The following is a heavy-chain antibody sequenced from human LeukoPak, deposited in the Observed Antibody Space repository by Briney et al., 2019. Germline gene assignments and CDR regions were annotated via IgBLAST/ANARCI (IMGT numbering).Heavy chain of an antibody. D-gene: IGHD2-15*01. CDR3: ARDYCSGGTCYSGYGY. Sequence: GGSLRLSCAASGFIVSSNYMSWVRQAPGKGLEWVSDIYGGGSTYYADSVKGRFTISRDNSKNTLYLQMNSLRAEDTAVYYCARDYCSGGTCYSGYGYWGQGTLVTVSS. CDR1: GFIVSSNY. CDR2: IYGGGST. V-gene: IGHV3-53*01. J-gene: IGHJ4*02.